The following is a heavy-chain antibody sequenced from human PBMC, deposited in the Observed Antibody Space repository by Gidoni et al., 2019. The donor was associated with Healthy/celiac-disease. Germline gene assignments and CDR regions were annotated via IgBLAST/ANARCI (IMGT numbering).Heavy chain of an antibody. Sequence: VVQPGRSLRLSCAASGFTFSSYGMHWVRQAPGKGLEWVAVIWYDGSNKYYADSVKGRFTISRDNSKNTLYLQMNSLRAEDTAVYYCAIQGADYYDSSGYYSGYFQHWGQGTLVTVSS. CDR1: GFTFSSYG. J-gene: IGHJ1*01. V-gene: IGHV3-33*01. CDR2: IWYDGSNK. D-gene: IGHD3-22*01. CDR3: AIQGADYYDSSGYYSGYFQH.